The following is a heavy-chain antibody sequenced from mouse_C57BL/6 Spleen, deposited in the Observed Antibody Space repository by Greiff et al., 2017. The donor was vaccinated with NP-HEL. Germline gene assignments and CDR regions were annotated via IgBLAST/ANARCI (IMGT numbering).Heavy chain of an antibody. CDR2: IYPGDGDT. J-gene: IGHJ2*01. D-gene: IGHD5-1*01. V-gene: IGHV1-82*01. Sequence: QVQLKQSGPELVKPGASVKISCKASGYAFSSSWMNWVKQRPGKGLEWIGRIYPGDGDTNYNGKFKGKATLTADKSSSTAYMQLSSLTSEDSAVYFCARSEYQLRLDYWGQGTTLTVSS. CDR1: GYAFSSSW. CDR3: ARSEYQLRLDY.